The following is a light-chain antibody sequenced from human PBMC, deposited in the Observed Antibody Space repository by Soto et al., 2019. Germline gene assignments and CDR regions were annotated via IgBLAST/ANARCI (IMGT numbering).Light chain of an antibody. J-gene: IGKJ4*01. Sequence: IMMTQSPATLSVSPGEGATLSCRASQSVSSNLAWYQHKPGQAPRLLISGASTRATGIPARFSGSGSGTEFTLTISSLQSEDFAVYYCQQRVDWLTFGGGTKLEIK. CDR2: GAS. CDR1: QSVSSN. CDR3: QQRVDWLT. V-gene: IGKV3-15*01.